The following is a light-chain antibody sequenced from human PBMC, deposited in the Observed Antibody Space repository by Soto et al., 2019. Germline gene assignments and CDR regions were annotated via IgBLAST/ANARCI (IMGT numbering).Light chain of an antibody. CDR3: QQYDGSPLT. J-gene: IGKJ3*01. CDR2: GAS. Sequence: EIVLTQSPGTLSLSPGERATLSCRASQSLSINSLAWYQQKPGQSPRLLVYGASTRDTGIPDRFRGSGSGTDFALTISSLEPEDCAMYYCQQYDGSPLTFGPGTKVDIK. V-gene: IGKV3-20*01. CDR1: QSLSINS.